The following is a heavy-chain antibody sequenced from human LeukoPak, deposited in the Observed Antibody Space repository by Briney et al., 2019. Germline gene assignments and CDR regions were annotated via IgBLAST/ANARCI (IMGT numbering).Heavy chain of an antibody. CDR3: AKEQIGGAFDI. CDR1: GFTFDDYA. D-gene: IGHD2-15*01. J-gene: IGHJ3*02. V-gene: IGHV3-9*01. Sequence: PGGSLRLSCAASGFTFDDYAMHWVRQAPGKGLEWVSGISWNSGSIGYADSVKGRFTISRDNAKNSLYLQMNSLRAEDTALYYCAKEQIGGAFDIWGQGTMVTVSS. CDR2: ISWNSGSI.